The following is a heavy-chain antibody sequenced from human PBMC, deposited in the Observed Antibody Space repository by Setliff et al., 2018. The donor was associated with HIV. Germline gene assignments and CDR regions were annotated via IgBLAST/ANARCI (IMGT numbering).Heavy chain of an antibody. D-gene: IGHD6-19*01. CDR2: ISAYNGNI. V-gene: IGHV1-18*01. CDR3: ARAEAVAHLYP. CDR1: GYTFTSYG. Sequence: ASVKVSCKASGYTFTSYGISWVRQAPGQGLEWMGWISAYNGNINYAQKFQGRVTMTPDTSTSTAYTELRSLRSDDTAVYYCARAEAVAHLYPWGQGTLVTVSS. J-gene: IGHJ5*02.